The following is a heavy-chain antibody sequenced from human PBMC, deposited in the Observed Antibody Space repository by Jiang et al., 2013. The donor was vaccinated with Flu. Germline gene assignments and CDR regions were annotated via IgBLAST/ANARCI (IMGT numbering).Heavy chain of an antibody. Sequence: IRQAPTGRDVEWIGYIYYSGSTNYNPSLKSRVTISVDTSKNQFSLKLSSVTAADTAVYYCARGGWLAYFDYWGQGTLVTVSS. CDR2: IYYSGST. J-gene: IGHJ4*02. D-gene: IGHD6-19*01. CDR3: ARGGWLAYFDY. V-gene: IGHV4-59*01.